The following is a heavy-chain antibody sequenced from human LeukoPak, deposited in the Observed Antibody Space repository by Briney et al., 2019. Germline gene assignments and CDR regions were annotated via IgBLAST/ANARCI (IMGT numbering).Heavy chain of an antibody. J-gene: IGHJ4*02. CDR1: GGSISSGSYY. CDR2: VYTTGST. CDR3: ARGYDWNYILAH. D-gene: IGHD1-7*01. Sequence: SETLSLTCTVSGGSISSGSYYWSWIRQPAGKGLEGIGRVYTTGSTNYNPSLESRVTISLDPSKSQSSLKLSSVTAADTAVYYCARGYDWNYILAHWGQGTLLTVPS. V-gene: IGHV4-61*02.